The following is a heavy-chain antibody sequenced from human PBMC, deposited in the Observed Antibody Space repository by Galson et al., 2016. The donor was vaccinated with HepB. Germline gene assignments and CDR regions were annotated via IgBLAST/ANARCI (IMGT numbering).Heavy chain of an antibody. CDR2: LRGDGTHP. CDR3: AKGEGHCSSTRCTGFYDC. Sequence: SLRLSCAASGFNFANHGMNWVRQAPGKGLEWVSSLRGDGTHPEYADSVKGRFTTSRDNSRNTLYLQMNSLRAEDTAIYYCAKGEGHCSSTRCTGFYDCWGQGTLVTVSA. J-gene: IGHJ4*02. CDR1: GFNFANHG. D-gene: IGHD2-2*01. V-gene: IGHV3-23*01.